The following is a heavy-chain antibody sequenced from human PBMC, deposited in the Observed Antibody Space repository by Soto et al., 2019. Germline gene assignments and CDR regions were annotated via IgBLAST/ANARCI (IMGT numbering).Heavy chain of an antibody. D-gene: IGHD6-13*01. V-gene: IGHV3-33*01. J-gene: IGHJ6*02. CDR2: IWYDGSNK. Sequence: PGGSLRLSCAASGFTFSSYGMHWVRQAPGKGLEWVAVIWYDGSNKYYADSVKGRFTISRDSSKNTLYLQMNSLRAEDTAVYYCARDLRSSSWYIRVEYYYYGMDVWGQGTTVTVSS. CDR3: ARDLRSSSWYIRVEYYYYGMDV. CDR1: GFTFSSYG.